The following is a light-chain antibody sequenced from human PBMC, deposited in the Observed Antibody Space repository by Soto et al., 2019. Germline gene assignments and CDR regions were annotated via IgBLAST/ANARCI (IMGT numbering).Light chain of an antibody. V-gene: IGLV2-14*03. J-gene: IGLJ1*01. CDR2: DVS. CDR1: SSDIGDSNY. CDR3: SSFRSSSTSYV. Sequence: QPVLTQPASGSGAAVRASTIFCTETSSDIGDSNYVSWYQQHPGKAPKLVIYDVSNRPSGVSNRFSGSKSANTASLTISGLQAEDEADYYCSSFRSSSTSYVFGTGTKVTVL.